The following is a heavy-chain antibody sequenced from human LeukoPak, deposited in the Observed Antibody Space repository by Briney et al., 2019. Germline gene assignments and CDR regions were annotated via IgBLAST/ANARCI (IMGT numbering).Heavy chain of an antibody. V-gene: IGHV5-51*01. CDR1: GYNFTNYW. CDR3: ARRRDGYNYVGTDY. J-gene: IGHJ4*02. D-gene: IGHD5-24*01. Sequence: GESLKISCKGSGYNFTNYWIGWVRQMPGKGLEWMGIIYPGDSDTTYSPSFQGQVTISADKSISIAYLQWSSLKASDTAMYYCARRRDGYNYVGTDYWGQGILVTVSS. CDR2: IYPGDSDT.